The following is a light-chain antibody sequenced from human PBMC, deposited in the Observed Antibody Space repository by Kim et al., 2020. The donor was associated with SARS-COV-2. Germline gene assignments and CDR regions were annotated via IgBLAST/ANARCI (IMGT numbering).Light chain of an antibody. CDR3: QQYNTYSYT. V-gene: IGKV1-5*01. J-gene: IGKJ2*01. CDR1: QSITRW. Sequence: SASVGDRVTIPCRASQSITRWFAWYQQKPGKAPKLLIYDASSLKSGVPSMFSGSGSGTEFTLTISSLQPDDFATYYCQQYNTYSYTFGPGTKLEI. CDR2: DAS.